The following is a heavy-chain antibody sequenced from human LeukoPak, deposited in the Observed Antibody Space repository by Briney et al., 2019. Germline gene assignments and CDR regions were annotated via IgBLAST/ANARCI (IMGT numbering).Heavy chain of an antibody. V-gene: IGHV3-49*03. J-gene: IGHJ4*02. CDR1: GFTFGDYA. CDR3: GSGSGWYSPDY. CDR2: SRSKAYGGTT. D-gene: IGHD6-19*01. Sequence: GRSLRLSCTASGFTFGDYAMSWFRQAPGKGLEWVGFSRSKAYGGTTEYAASVKGRFTISRDDSKNIAYLQMNSLKTEDTAVYYCGSGSGWYSPDYWAREPWSPSPQ.